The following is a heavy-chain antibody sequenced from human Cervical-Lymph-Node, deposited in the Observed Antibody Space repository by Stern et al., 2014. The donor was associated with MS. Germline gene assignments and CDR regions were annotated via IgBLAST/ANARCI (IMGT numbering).Heavy chain of an antibody. CDR3: ARDRGLTHYFYGMDV. CDR2: ATYDGSDQ. V-gene: IGHV3-30*03. D-gene: IGHD3-10*01. J-gene: IGHJ6*02. CDR1: GFTFSDYG. Sequence: VQLVESGGGVVKPGKSLKLSCAASGFTFSDYGMPWVRQAPGRGRGGVALATYDGSDQYYADSVKGRFTVSRDNSKNTVLLQMNGLRPEDTAVYFCARDRGLTHYFYGMDVWGQGTTVTVSS.